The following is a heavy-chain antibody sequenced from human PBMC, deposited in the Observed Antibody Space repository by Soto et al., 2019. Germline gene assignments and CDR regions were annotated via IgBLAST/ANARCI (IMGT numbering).Heavy chain of an antibody. D-gene: IGHD3-22*01. Sequence: GVSLRLSCAASGFTFSSYGMHWVRQAPGKGLEWVAVIWYDGSNKYYADSVKGRFTISRDNSKNTLYLQMNSLRAEDTAVYDFARDRNYYDSSGYADDAFDIWGQGTMVTVS. CDR2: IWYDGSNK. CDR1: GFTFSSYG. CDR3: ARDRNYYDSSGYADDAFDI. V-gene: IGHV3-33*01. J-gene: IGHJ3*02.